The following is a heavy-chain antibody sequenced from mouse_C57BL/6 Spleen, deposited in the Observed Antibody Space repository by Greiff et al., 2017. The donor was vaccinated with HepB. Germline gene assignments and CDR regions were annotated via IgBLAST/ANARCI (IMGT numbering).Heavy chain of an antibody. J-gene: IGHJ3*01. D-gene: IGHD1-1*01. CDR2: IYPSDSET. CDR3: ARSSPFAY. Sequence: QVQLQQPGAELVRPGSSVKLSCKASGYTFTSYWMDWVKQRPGQGLEWIGNIYPSDSETHYNHKFKDKATLTVDKTSSTAYMQLSSLTSEDSAVYYCARSSPFAYWGQGTLVTVSA. V-gene: IGHV1-61*01. CDR1: GYTFTSYW.